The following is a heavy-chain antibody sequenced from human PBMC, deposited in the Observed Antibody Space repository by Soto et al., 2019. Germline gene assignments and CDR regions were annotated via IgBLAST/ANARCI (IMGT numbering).Heavy chain of an antibody. CDR1: GFTFSSYS. CDR3: VRVMSELYEGAFDI. Sequence: GSLRLSCAASGFTFSSYSFNWVRQAPGKGLEWVSSISSSLSYIYYADSLKGRFTISRDNAKNSLYLQMNSLRAEDAAVYYCVRVMSELYEGAFDIWGQGTLVTVSS. CDR2: ISSSLSYI. V-gene: IGHV3-21*01. J-gene: IGHJ3*02. D-gene: IGHD1-26*01.